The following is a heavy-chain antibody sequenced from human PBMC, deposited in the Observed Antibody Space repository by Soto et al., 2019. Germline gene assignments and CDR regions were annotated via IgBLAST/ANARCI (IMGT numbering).Heavy chain of an antibody. V-gene: IGHV4-31*03. J-gene: IGHJ5*02. CDR2: IYYSGST. CDR1: GGSISSGGYY. CDR3: ARTGPGVYNWFDP. Sequence: SETLSLTCTVSGGSISSGGYYWSWIRPHPGKGLEWIGYIYYSGSTYYNPSLKSRVTISVDTSKNQFSLKLSSVTAADTAVYYCARTGPGVYNWFDPWGQGTLVTVSS. D-gene: IGHD3-10*01.